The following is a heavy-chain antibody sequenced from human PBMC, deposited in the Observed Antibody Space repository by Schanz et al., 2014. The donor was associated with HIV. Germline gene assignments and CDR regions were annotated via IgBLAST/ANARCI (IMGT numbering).Heavy chain of an antibody. CDR3: ARGSGPYYYYYGMDV. CDR1: GFTFSSYG. J-gene: IGHJ6*02. D-gene: IGHD2-15*01. CDR2: IWYDGSNK. V-gene: IGHV3-33*08. Sequence: QVQLVESGGGVVQPGRSLRLSCADSGFTFSSYGMHWVRQAPGKGLEWVAVIWYDGSNKYYADSVKGRFTISRDNSKNTLYLQMNSLRAEDTAVYYCARGSGPYYYYYGMDVWGQGTTVTVSS.